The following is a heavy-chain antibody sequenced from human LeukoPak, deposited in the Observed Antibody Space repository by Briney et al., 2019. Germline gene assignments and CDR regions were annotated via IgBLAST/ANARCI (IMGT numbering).Heavy chain of an antibody. CDR2: INHSGST. Sequence: SETLSLTCTVSGGSVSSNGYFWNWIRQPPGKGLEWIGEINHSGSTNYNPSLKSRVTISVDTSKNQFSLKLSSVTAADTAVYYCARGRKLRFLEWLPYNWFDPWGQGTLVTVSS. CDR1: GGSVSSNGYF. V-gene: IGHV4-34*01. CDR3: ARGRKLRFLEWLPYNWFDP. D-gene: IGHD3-3*01. J-gene: IGHJ5*02.